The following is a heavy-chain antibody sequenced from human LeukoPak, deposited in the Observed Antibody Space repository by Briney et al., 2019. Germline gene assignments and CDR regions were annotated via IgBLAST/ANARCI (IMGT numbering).Heavy chain of an antibody. CDR2: ISWNSDSI. D-gene: IGHD3-16*01. J-gene: IGHJ6*03. Sequence: GGSLRLSCAASGFTYHDFAMHWVRQAPGKGLEWVAAISWNSDSIDYADSVKGRFTIYRDNDMNSLYLEMASLRVEDTALYYCVKSGGYYYMDAWGKGTPVTVSS. V-gene: IGHV3-9*01. CDR3: VKSGGYYYMDA. CDR1: GFTYHDFA.